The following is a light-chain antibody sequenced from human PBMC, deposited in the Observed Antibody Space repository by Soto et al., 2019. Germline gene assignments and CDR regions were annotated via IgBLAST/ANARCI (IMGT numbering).Light chain of an antibody. CDR1: TSNIGAGFG. CDR3: QCYDRSLSDYV. J-gene: IGLJ1*01. CDR2: RNT. Sequence: QSVLTQPASVSGAPGQRVTISCTGSTSNIGAGFGLHWYQHLPGTAPKLLIYRNTNRPSGVPYRFSGSKSGTSASLAITGLPAEDDAADYSQCYDRSLSDYVFGTGTKVTVL. V-gene: IGLV1-40*01.